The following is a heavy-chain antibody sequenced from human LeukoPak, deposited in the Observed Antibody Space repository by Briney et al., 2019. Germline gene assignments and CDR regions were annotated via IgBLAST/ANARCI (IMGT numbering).Heavy chain of an antibody. CDR3: ARELVLRGTVYSDA. V-gene: IGHV3-23*01. D-gene: IGHD3-3*01. CDR1: GFTFGTYG. CDR2: ITGSSAWR. Sequence: GGSLRLCCDASGFTFGTYGMTLVRLAPGKVLEWVSGITGSSAWRYYAYSVRGRITISSNNFKTALHLQRNHMTSDTTAISYCARELVLRGTVYSDAWGGGKLVTVSS. J-gene: IGHJ2*01.